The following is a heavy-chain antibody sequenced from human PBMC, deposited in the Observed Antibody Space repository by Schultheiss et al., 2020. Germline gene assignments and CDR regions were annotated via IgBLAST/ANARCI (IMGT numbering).Heavy chain of an antibody. CDR1: GGSISSSSYY. V-gene: IGHV4-39*01. Sequence: SETLSLTCTVSGGSISSSSYYWGWIRQPPGKGLEWIGSIYYSGSTYYNPSLKSRVTISVDTSKNQFSLKLSSVTAADTAVYYCARPSFLLGPPDYWGQGTLVTVSS. J-gene: IGHJ4*02. D-gene: IGHD2/OR15-2a*01. CDR3: ARPSFLLGPPDY. CDR2: IYYSGST.